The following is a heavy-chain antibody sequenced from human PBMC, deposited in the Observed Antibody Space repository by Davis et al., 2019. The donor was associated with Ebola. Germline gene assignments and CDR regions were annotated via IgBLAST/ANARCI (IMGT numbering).Heavy chain of an antibody. D-gene: IGHD3-3*01. CDR1: GFIFRNYA. J-gene: IGHJ4*02. CDR3: ARAGFDEVLDY. V-gene: IGHV3-30*04. CDR2: VSHSERER. Sequence: PGSSLKISCAASGFIFRNYAMHWVRQAPGKGLEWVAVVSHSERERFYADSVKGRFTISRDNSENTLYLQMNSLTADDTSVYYCARAGFDEVLDYWGQGTPVTVSS.